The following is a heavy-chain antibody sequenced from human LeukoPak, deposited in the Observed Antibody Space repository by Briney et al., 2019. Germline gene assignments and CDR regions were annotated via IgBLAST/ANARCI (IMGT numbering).Heavy chain of an antibody. V-gene: IGHV1-2*02. J-gene: IGHJ4*02. D-gene: IGHD6-19*01. CDR3: ARSSGWSLFDY. CDR1: AYTFTGYY. CDR2: INPNSGGT. Sequence: GASVKVSCKASAYTFTGYYMHWVRHAPGQGLEWMGWINPNSGGTNYAQKFQGRVTMTRDTSISTAYMELSTLRSDDTAVYYCARSSGWSLFDYWGQGTLVTVSS.